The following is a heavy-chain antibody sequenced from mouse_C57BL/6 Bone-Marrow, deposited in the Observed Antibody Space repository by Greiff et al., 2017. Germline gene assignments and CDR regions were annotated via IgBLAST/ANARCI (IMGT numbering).Heavy chain of an antibody. D-gene: IGHD2-3*01. CDR3: ARWGYCYYYAMDY. CDR2: IYPRSGNT. CDR1: GYTFTSYG. J-gene: IGHJ4*01. Sequence: VQLQQSGAELARPGASVKLSCKASGYTFTSYGISWVKQRTGPGLEWIGEIYPRSGNTYYNEKFKGKATLTADKSSSTAYMELRSLTSEDSAGYFCARWGYCYYYAMDYWGQGTSVTVSS. V-gene: IGHV1-81*01.